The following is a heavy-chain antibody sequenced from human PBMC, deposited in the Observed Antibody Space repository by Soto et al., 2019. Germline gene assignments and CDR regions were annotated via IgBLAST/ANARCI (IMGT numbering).Heavy chain of an antibody. Sequence: QVQLQQWGAGLLKPSETLSLTCAVYGGSFSAYYWSWIRQPPGKGLEWIGEINHSGSTNYNPSLKSRVTISGDTSKNQFSLKLSSVTAADTAVYYCARTSRFDYWGQGTLVTVSS. CDR2: INHSGST. D-gene: IGHD6-6*01. CDR3: ARTSRFDY. J-gene: IGHJ4*02. CDR1: GGSFSAYY. V-gene: IGHV4-34*01.